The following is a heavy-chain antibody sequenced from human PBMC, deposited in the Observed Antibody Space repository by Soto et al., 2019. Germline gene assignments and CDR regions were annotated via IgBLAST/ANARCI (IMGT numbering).Heavy chain of an antibody. D-gene: IGHD2-15*01. V-gene: IGHV1-8*01. CDR2: MNPNSGNT. J-gene: IGHJ4*02. Sequence: QVQLVQSGAEVKKPGASVKVSCKASGYTFTSYDINWVRQATGQGLEWMGWMNPNSGNTGYAQKFEGRVTMTRNTSLSTCYIELSSLRSEDTAVYYCASCIPYCSGGSGYSEVSDYWGQGTLVTVSS. CDR3: ASCIPYCSGGSGYSEVSDY. CDR1: GYTFTSYD.